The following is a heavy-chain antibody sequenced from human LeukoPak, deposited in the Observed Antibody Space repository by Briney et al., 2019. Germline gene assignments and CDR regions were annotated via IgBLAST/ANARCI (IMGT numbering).Heavy chain of an antibody. J-gene: IGHJ4*02. V-gene: IGHV3-7*01. Sequence: GGPVRLSCEGSGFTISTYSMTWLRQAPEKGLEWVATINQDATETYFLDSVRGRFSLSRDNAKNSVFLQMNSLRVEDMALYYCARGGVVLFDYWGQGTLVTVS. CDR2: INQDATET. D-gene: IGHD2-15*01. CDR3: ARGGVVLFDY. CDR1: GFTISTYS.